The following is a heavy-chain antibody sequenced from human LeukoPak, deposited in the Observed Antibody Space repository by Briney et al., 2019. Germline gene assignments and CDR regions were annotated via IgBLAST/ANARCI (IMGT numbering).Heavy chain of an antibody. CDR2: ISGDGGTT. CDR1: GITFENYA. V-gene: IGHV3-43*02. Sequence: GGSLRLSCAASGITFENYAMHWVRQAPGKGLEWVSFISGDGGTTYYPDSVKGRFTISRDNSRTSLYLQMNSLRTEDTALYYCAKDQGASGWGAFDFRGQGTLVTVSS. J-gene: IGHJ4*02. D-gene: IGHD6-19*01. CDR3: AKDQGASGWGAFDF.